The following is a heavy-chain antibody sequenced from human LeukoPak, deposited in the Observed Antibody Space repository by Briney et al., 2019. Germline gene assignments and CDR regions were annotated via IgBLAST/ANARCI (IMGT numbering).Heavy chain of an antibody. V-gene: IGHV1-69*08. CDR1: GGTLRSHI. CDR3: TRVNLRGSQYNWFDP. D-gene: IGHD1-26*01. J-gene: IGHJ5*02. CDR2: ITPIIDSA. Sequence: ASVKVFCKASGGTLRSHIFSWVRQAPGQGLEWMGRITPIIDSAKYAQNFQDRVTITADTSTATIYMELSSLTFEDTAVYFCTRVNLRGSQYNWFDPWGQGTLVTVSS.